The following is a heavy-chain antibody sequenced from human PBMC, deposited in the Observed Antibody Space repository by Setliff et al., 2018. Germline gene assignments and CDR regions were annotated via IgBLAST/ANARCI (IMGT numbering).Heavy chain of an antibody. CDR2: ISGSGGST. J-gene: IGHJ3*02. V-gene: IGHV3-23*01. Sequence: LRLSCAASGFTFSDAWMNWVRQAPGKGLEWVSAISGSGGSTYYADSVKGRFTISRDNSKNTLYLQMNSLRSEDTAVYYCARDPWFGEGDAFDIWGQGTMVTVSS. CDR1: GFTFSDAW. CDR3: ARDPWFGEGDAFDI. D-gene: IGHD3-10*01.